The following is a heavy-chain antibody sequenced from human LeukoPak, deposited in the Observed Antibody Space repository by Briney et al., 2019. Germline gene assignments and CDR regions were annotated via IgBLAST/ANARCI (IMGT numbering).Heavy chain of an antibody. CDR2: INPSGGST. Sequence: ASVTVSFKASGYTFTSYYMHWVRQAPGQGGEWMGIINPSGGSTSYAQKFQGRVTMTRDMSTSTVYMELSSLRSEDTAVYYCLLGGYDLAGYFDYWGQGTLVTVSS. J-gene: IGHJ4*02. D-gene: IGHD5-12*01. CDR3: LLGGYDLAGYFDY. V-gene: IGHV1-46*01. CDR1: GYTFTSYY.